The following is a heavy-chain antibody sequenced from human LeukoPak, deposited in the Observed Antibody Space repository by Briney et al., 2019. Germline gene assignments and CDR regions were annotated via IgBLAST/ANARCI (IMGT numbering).Heavy chain of an antibody. Sequence: GSSVKVSCKASGYTFTGYYIHWVRQAPAQGLEWMGLINPNSGGTNYAQKLQGRVTMTRDTSISTDYMELSRMRSDDTAVYYCATGGYCSDNTCRNWFDPWGQGTLVSVSS. V-gene: IGHV1-2*02. J-gene: IGHJ5*02. D-gene: IGHD2-15*01. CDR1: GYTFTGYY. CDR2: INPNSGGT. CDR3: ATGGYCSDNTCRNWFDP.